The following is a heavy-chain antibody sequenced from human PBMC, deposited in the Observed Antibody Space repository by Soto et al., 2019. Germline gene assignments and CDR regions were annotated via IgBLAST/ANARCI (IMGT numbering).Heavy chain of an antibody. J-gene: IGHJ3*02. CDR2: MNPNSGNT. V-gene: IGHV1-8*01. CDR3: ARRGLSETIGDAFDI. CDR1: GYTFTSYD. Sequence: QVQLVQSGAEVKKPGASVKVSCKASGYTFTSYDINWVRQATGQGLEWMGWMNPNSGNTGYAQKFQGRXTXXXXXXXXXXXXXXXXXXXXDXAVYYCARRGLSETIGDAFDIWGQGTMVTVSS. D-gene: IGHD3-10*01.